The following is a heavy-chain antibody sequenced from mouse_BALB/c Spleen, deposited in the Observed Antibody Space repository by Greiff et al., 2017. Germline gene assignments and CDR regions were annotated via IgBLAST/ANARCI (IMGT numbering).Heavy chain of an antibody. CDR2: ISSGGSYT. V-gene: IGHV5-9-4*01. CDR3: ARDDGSSPFAY. D-gene: IGHD1-1*01. Sequence: VQLKESGGGLVKPGGSLKLSCAASGFTFSSYAMSWVRQSPEKRLEWVAEISSGGSYTYYPDTVTGRFTISRDNAKNTLYLEMSSLRSEDTAMYYCARDDGSSPFAYWGQGTLVTVSA. CDR1: GFTFSSYA. J-gene: IGHJ3*01.